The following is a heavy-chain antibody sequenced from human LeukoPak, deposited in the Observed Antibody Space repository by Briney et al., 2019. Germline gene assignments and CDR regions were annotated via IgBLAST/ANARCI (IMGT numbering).Heavy chain of an antibody. J-gene: IGHJ4*02. CDR3: ARVNSMIRGVIDS. Sequence: SETLSLTCAVYGGSFSGYYWSWIRQPPGKGLEWIGEINHSGSTNYNPSLKSRVTISVDTSKNQFSLKLNSVTAADTAVYFCARVNSMIRGVIDSWGQGTLVTVSS. CDR2: INHSGST. V-gene: IGHV4-34*01. D-gene: IGHD3-10*01. CDR1: GGSFSGYY.